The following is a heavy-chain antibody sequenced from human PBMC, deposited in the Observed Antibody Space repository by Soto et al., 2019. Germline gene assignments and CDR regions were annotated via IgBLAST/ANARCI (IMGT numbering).Heavy chain of an antibody. CDR3: ATSYGSGSTHFDS. CDR2: VNPIVGMS. V-gene: IGHV1-69*02. D-gene: IGHD3-10*01. Sequence: QVQLVQSGAEVKKPGSSVKVSCTAAGVTFNSYTLNLLRQATGQLLEWVGRVNPIVGMSSSASKFQGRVTMTADKSTSKAYMDLTGLKSEDTAVYYCATSYGSGSTHFDSWGQGTLVTVSS. J-gene: IGHJ4*02. CDR1: GVTFNSYT.